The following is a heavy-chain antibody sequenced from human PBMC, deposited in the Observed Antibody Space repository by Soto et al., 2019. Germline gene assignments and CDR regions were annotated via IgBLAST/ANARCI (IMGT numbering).Heavy chain of an antibody. D-gene: IGHD3-3*01. V-gene: IGHV3-30*18. Sequence: GGSLRLSCAASGFTFSSYGMHWVRQAPGKGLEWVAVISYDGSNKYYADSVKGRFTISRDNSKNTLYLQMNSLRAEDTAVYYCAKPLLFGVVINHYDAFDIWGQGTMVTVSS. CDR3: AKPLLFGVVINHYDAFDI. J-gene: IGHJ3*02. CDR2: ISYDGSNK. CDR1: GFTFSSYG.